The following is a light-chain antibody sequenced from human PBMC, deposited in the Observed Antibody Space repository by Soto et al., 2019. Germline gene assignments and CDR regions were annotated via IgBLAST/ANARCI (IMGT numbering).Light chain of an antibody. CDR2: MTS. CDR3: MQHLHTLWT. CDR1: QRLLNRNGYNY. J-gene: IGKJ1*01. Sequence: IVLTQSPLSLPVSPGEPASISCRSSQRLLNRNGYNYLDWFVRKPGQSPQLLIYMTSNRSPGVPDRFSGSGSGTDFTLKISRVEAEDVGVYYCMQHLHTLWTFGHGTKADIK. V-gene: IGKV2-28*01.